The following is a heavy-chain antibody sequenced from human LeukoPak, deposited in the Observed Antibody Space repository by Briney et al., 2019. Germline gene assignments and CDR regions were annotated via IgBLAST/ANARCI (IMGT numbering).Heavy chain of an antibody. CDR1: GFTFSSYS. J-gene: IGHJ3*02. CDR2: ISSSSSYI. V-gene: IGHV3-21*01. CDR3: ASYYYGSGGDAFDI. Sequence: GGSLRLSCAASGFTFSSYSMNWVRQAPGKGLEWVSSISSSSSYIYYADSMKGRFTISRDNAKNSLYLHMNSLRAEDTAVYYCASYYYGSGGDAFDIWGQGTMVTVSS. D-gene: IGHD3-10*01.